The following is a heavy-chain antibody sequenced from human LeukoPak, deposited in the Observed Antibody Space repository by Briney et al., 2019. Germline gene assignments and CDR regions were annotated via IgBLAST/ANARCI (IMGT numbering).Heavy chain of an antibody. V-gene: IGHV4-39*01. CDR1: GGSISSSSYY. J-gene: IGHJ4*02. Sequence: SETLSLTCTVSGGSISSSSYYWGWIRQPPGKGLEWIGSIYYSGSTYYNPSLKSRVTISVDTSKNQFSLKLSSVTAADTAVYYCASNTLFLEWLSPDYWGQGTLVTVSS. CDR2: IYYSGST. CDR3: ASNTLFLEWLSPDY. D-gene: IGHD3-3*01.